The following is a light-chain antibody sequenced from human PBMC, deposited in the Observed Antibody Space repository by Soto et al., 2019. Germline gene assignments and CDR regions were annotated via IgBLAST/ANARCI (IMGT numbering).Light chain of an antibody. J-gene: IGKJ1*01. Sequence: TLSASLGDRVTITCRASQSISMWLAWYQQRPGKAPSLLITDASKLESGVPPRFNGSRSETEFTLTIRDLQPDDFATYYCQQYNSFPWTFGLGTKVDIK. CDR1: QSISMW. CDR2: DAS. V-gene: IGKV1-5*01. CDR3: QQYNSFPWT.